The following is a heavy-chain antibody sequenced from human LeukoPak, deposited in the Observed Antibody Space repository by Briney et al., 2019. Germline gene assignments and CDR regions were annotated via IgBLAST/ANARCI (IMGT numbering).Heavy chain of an antibody. V-gene: IGHV4-59*12. CDR3: ARVAAKTVDY. D-gene: IGHD2-15*01. CDR1: GGSISSYH. Sequence: SETLSLTCTVSGGSISSYHWNWIRQSPGKGPEWIGYIYYSGSTYYNPSLKSRVTMSVDTSKNHFSPKLSSVTAADTAVYYCARVAAKTVDYWGQGTLVTVSS. CDR2: IYYSGST. J-gene: IGHJ4*02.